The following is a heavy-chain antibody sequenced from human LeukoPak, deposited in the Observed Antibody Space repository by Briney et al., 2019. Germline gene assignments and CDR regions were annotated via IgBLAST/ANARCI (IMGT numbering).Heavy chain of an antibody. J-gene: IGHJ4*02. V-gene: IGHV1-2*02. CDR2: INPKSGGT. CDR3: VPSANYYYFDY. CDR1: GYTFTNYY. Sequence: GGAVTVSCKASGYTFTNYYMHWVRQAPGRGVEGMGWINPKSGGTSYPQKFQGRLTMTRDTSISTAYMELSRLRSDDTAVYYCVPSANYYYFDYWGQGTLVTVSS. D-gene: IGHD1-26*01.